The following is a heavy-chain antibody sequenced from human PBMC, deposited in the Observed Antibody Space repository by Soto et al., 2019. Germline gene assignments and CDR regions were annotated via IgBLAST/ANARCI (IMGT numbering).Heavy chain of an antibody. V-gene: IGHV1-69*13. Sequence: SVKVSCKASGGTFSSYAISWVRQAPGQGLEWMGGIIPIFGTANYAQKFQGRVTMTADASTSTAYMELSSLRSEDTAVYYCAREHSSSWRFDYWGQGTLVTVSS. CDR1: GGTFSSYA. J-gene: IGHJ4*02. CDR3: AREHSSSWRFDY. D-gene: IGHD6-13*01. CDR2: IIPIFGTA.